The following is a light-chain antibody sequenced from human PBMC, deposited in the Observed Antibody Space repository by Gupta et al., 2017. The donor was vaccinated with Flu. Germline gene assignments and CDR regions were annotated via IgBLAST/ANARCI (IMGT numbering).Light chain of an antibody. J-gene: IGKJ2*01. V-gene: IGKV1-5*03. CDR1: QSVSSW. CDR3: QQYNSYPYT. CDR2: KAS. Sequence: DIQMTQSPSTLSASVGDRVTITCRASQSVSSWLAWYQQKPGKAPKLLIYKASSLESGVPSRFSGSGSGTEFTLTISSLQPDDFATYYCQQYNSYPYTFGQGTKLEIK.